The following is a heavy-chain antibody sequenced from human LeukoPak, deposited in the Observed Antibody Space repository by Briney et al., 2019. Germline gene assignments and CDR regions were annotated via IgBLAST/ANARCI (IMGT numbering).Heavy chain of an antibody. CDR1: GFTFSSYG. CDR3: AREYSYGDLDY. CDR2: ISYDATNK. V-gene: IGHV3-30*03. Sequence: PGRSLRLSCAASGFTFSSYGIHWVRQAPGKGLEWVAFISYDATNKYFTDSVKGRFTISRDNAKNSLYLQMNSLRAEDTAVYYCAREYSYGDLDYWGQGTLVTVSS. D-gene: IGHD5-18*01. J-gene: IGHJ4*02.